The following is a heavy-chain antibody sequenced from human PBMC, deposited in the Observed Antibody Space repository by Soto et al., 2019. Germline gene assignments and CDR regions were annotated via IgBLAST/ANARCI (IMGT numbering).Heavy chain of an antibody. V-gene: IGHV3-30*18. Sequence: PGGSLRLSCAASGFTFSSYGMHWVRQAPGKGLEWVAVISGGGGNKYYADSVKGRFTISRDNSKNTLYLQMNSLRAEDTAVYYCAKDPGHYYDSTGPTYWGQGTLVTVSS. CDR2: ISGGGGNK. J-gene: IGHJ4*02. CDR3: AKDPGHYYDSTGPTY. CDR1: GFTFSSYG. D-gene: IGHD3-22*01.